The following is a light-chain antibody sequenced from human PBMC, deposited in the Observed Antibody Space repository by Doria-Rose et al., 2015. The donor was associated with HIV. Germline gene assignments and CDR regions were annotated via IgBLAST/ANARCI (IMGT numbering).Light chain of an antibody. CDR3: QQYYDTPS. Sequence: DIRVTQSPESLGMSLGERATLNCKSNQSLLYTSKNYLAWYQQKPGQPPKLLIYWASTRQSGVPARFSGSGSGTDFTPTISSLEAEDVAVYDCQQYYDTPSFGPGTTVDI. CDR1: QSLLYTSKNY. J-gene: IGKJ3*01. CDR2: WAS. V-gene: IGKV4-1*01.